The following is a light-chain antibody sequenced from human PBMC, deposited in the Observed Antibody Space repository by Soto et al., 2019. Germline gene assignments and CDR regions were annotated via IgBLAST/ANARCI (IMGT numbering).Light chain of an antibody. Sequence: EIVMTQSPATLSVSPGERATLSCRASQSVSSNLAWYRQKPGQAPRLLIYGTSTRATGIPARFRGSGSGTEFTLTISSLQSEDFAVYYCQHYNNWPPYTFGQGTKLEIK. CDR3: QHYNNWPPYT. J-gene: IGKJ2*01. CDR1: QSVSSN. CDR2: GTS. V-gene: IGKV3-15*01.